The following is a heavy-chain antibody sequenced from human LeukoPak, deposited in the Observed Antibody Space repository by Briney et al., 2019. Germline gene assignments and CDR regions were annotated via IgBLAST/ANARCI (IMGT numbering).Heavy chain of an antibody. CDR1: GFTFDDYT. J-gene: IGHJ4*02. Sequence: GGSLRLSCAASGFTFDDYTIHWVRQPPGKGLEWVSLISWDGGTTYYADLVKGRFSISRDNAKKSLYRQMYSLRDGDTAVYYCARARSGYYFDYWGQGTLVTVSS. V-gene: IGHV3-43*01. D-gene: IGHD3-16*02. CDR2: ISWDGGTT. CDR3: ARARSGYYFDY.